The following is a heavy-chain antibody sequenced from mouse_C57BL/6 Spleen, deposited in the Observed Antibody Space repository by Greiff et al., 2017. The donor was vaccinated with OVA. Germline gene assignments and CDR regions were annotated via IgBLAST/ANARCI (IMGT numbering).Heavy chain of an antibody. D-gene: IGHD2-13*01. J-gene: IGHJ2*01. CDR3: ARDYYYFDY. Sequence: EVKLMESGPELVKPGASVKISCKASGYTFTDYYMNWVKQSHGKSLEWIGDINPNNGGTSYNQKFKGKATLTVDKSSSTAYMELRSLTSEDSAVYYCARDYYYFDYWGQGTTLTVSS. V-gene: IGHV1-26*01. CDR2: INPNNGGT. CDR1: GYTFTDYY.